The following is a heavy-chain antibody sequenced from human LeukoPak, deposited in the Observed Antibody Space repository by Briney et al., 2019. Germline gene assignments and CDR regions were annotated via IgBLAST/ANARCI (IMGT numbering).Heavy chain of an antibody. CDR1: GGTFSSYA. V-gene: IGHV1-69*06. CDR3: ARAWLRDCSGGSCYYFDY. D-gene: IGHD2-15*01. Sequence: GALVKVSCKASGGTFSSYAISWVRQAPGQGLEWMGGIIPIFGAASYAQKFQGRVTITADKSTSTAYMELSSLRSEDTAVYYCARAWLRDCSGGSCYYFDYWGQGTLVTVSS. J-gene: IGHJ4*02. CDR2: IIPIFGAA.